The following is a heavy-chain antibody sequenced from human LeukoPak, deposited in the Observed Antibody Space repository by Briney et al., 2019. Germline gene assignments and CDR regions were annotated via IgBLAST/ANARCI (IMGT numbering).Heavy chain of an antibody. D-gene: IGHD3-3*01. CDR3: ARLPRYDFWS. CDR1: GGSISSTNYY. CDR2: IYYTGST. J-gene: IGHJ4*02. V-gene: IGHV4-39*01. Sequence: SETLSLTCTVSGGSISSTNYYWGWIRQPPGKGLEWIGTIYYTGSTYYNPSLKSRVTISVDTSKNQFSLKLSSVTAADTAVYYCARLPRYDFWSWGQGTLVTVSS.